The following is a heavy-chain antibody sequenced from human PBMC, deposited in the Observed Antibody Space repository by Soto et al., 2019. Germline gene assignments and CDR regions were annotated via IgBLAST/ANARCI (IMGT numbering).Heavy chain of an antibody. CDR2: ISSDGDIT. CDR3: VKVSTFYDILTGYSSTNFFDP. Sequence: PGGSLRLSCSASGFTFSEYSIHWVRQAPGKGLQYVSTISSDGDITYYADSVKGRFTISRDNSKNTLYLQMNSLRPEDTAVYYCVKVSTFYDILTGYSSTNFFDPWGQGTLVTVSS. J-gene: IGHJ5*02. D-gene: IGHD3-9*01. V-gene: IGHV3-64D*06. CDR1: GFTFSEYS.